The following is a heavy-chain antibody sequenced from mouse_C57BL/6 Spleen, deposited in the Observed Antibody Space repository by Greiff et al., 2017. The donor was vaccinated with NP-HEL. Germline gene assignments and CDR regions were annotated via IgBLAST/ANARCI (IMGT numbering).Heavy chain of an antibody. J-gene: IGHJ4*01. D-gene: IGHD1-1*01. CDR3: ARSLSSYDAMDY. CDR1: GYTFTSYW. CDR2: IDPSDSYT. Sequence: QVQLQQPGAELVMPGASVKLSCKASGYTFTSYWMHWVKQRPGQGLEWIGEIDPSDSYTNYNQKFKGKSTLTVDKSSSTAYMQLSSLTSEDSAVYYCARSLSSYDAMDYWGQGTSVTVSS. V-gene: IGHV1-69*01.